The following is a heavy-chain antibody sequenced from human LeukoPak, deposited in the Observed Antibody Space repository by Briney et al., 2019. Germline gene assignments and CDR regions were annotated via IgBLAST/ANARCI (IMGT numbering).Heavy chain of an antibody. Sequence: PGGSLRLSCAASGFTVSSNYMSWVRQAPGKGLEWVSVIYSGGSTYYADSVKGRSTISRDNSKNTLYLQMNSLRAEDTAVYYCARDSSSWDAFDIWGQGTMVTVSS. D-gene: IGHD6-13*01. CDR2: IYSGGST. J-gene: IGHJ3*02. CDR1: GFTVSSNY. V-gene: IGHV3-66*01. CDR3: ARDSSSWDAFDI.